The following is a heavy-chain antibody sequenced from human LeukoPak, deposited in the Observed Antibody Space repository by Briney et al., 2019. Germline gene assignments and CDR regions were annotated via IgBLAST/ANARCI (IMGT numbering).Heavy chain of an antibody. CDR2: IKQDGSEK. CDR1: VFTFSNYW. J-gene: IGHJ6*02. CDR3: ARSETTYYYDSSVYFYYYYGMDV. V-gene: IGHV3-7*01. D-gene: IGHD3-22*01. Sequence: GGSLRLSCAASVFTFSNYWMTWVRQAPGKGLEWVANIKQDGSEKYYVDSVKGRFTISRDNAKNSLYLQMNSLRAEDTAVYYCARSETTYYYDSSVYFYYYYGMDVWGQGTTVTVSS.